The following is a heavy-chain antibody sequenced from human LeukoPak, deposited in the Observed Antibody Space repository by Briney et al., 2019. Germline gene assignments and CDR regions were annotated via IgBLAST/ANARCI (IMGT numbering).Heavy chain of an antibody. Sequence: GESLKISCQGSGYSFTTYWIGWVRQMPGKGLEWMGIIYPGDSDTRYSPSFQGKVAISVDKSISTDYLQWSSLEASDTAMYYCARGRSCGGGSCYAEYWGQGTLVTVSS. J-gene: IGHJ4*02. D-gene: IGHD2-15*01. V-gene: IGHV5-51*01. CDR3: ARGRSCGGGSCYAEY. CDR1: GYSFTTYW. CDR2: IYPGDSDT.